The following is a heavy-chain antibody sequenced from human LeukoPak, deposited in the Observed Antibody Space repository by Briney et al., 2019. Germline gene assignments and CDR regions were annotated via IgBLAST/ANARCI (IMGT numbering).Heavy chain of an antibody. CDR2: ISYDGSNK. CDR1: GFTFSSYG. D-gene: IGHD3-22*01. J-gene: IGHJ4*02. Sequence: GGSLRLSCAASGFTFSSYGMSRVRQAPGRGLGWVEVISYDGSNKYYADSVKGRFTISRDNSKNTLYLQMNSLRAEDTAVYYCARAMYYYDSSGYPFDYWGQGTLVTVSS. V-gene: IGHV3-30*19. CDR3: ARAMYYYDSSGYPFDY.